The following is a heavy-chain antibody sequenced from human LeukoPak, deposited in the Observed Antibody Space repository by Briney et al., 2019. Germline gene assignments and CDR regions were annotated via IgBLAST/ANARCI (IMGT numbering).Heavy chain of an antibody. CDR3: ARGPYYGSGSPDYYYYYMDV. D-gene: IGHD3-10*01. CDR2: MNPNSGNT. J-gene: IGHJ6*03. V-gene: IGHV1-8*01. Sequence: ASVKVSCKASGYTFTSYDINWVRQATGQGLEWMGWMNPNSGNTGYAQKFQGRVTMTRNTSISTAYMELSSLRSEDTAVYYCARGPYYGSGSPDYYYYYMDVWGKGTTVTVSS. CDR1: GYTFTSYD.